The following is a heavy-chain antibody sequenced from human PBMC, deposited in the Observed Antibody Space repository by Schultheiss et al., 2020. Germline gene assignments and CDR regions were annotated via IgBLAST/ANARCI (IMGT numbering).Heavy chain of an antibody. CDR3: ARVYGDGYNI. D-gene: IGHD5-24*01. CDR2: IYYSGST. CDR1: GGSISSTSYY. Sequence: SETLSLTCTVSGGSISSTSYYWSWIRQPPGKGLEWIGYIYYSGSTFYNPSLKSRVTISVNTSRNHFSLKLSSVTAADTAVYYCARVYGDGYNIWGQGTLVTVSS. V-gene: IGHV4-31*03. J-gene: IGHJ4*02.